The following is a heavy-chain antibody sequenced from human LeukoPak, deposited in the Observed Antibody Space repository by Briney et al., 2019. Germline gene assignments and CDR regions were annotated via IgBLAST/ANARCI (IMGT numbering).Heavy chain of an antibody. CDR3: ARGNPDLYSSSWDY. CDR2: VTWNSVTI. V-gene: IGHV3-9*01. J-gene: IGHJ4*02. D-gene: IGHD6-6*01. Sequence: GGSLRLSCAGSGFPFEDYAMHWVRQAPGKGLEWVSGVTWNSVTIHYAGSVKGRFTISRDNAKSSLYLQMDSLRAEDTAFYYCARGNPDLYSSSWDYWGQGTMVTVSS. CDR1: GFPFEDYA.